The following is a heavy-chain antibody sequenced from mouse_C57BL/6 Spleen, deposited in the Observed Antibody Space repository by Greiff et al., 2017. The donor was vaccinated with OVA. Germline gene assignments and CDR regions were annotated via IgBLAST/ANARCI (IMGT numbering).Heavy chain of an antibody. CDR1: GFSLTSYA. V-gene: IGHV2-9-1*01. CDR2: IWTGGGT. CDR3: ARFPSTVVADYYAMDY. Sequence: VQLQQSGPGLVAPSQSLSITCTVSGFSLTSYAISWVRQPPGKGLEWLGVIWTGGGTNYNSALKSRLSISKDNSKSQVFLKMNSLQTDDTARYYCARFPSTVVADYYAMDYWGQGTSVTVSS. D-gene: IGHD1-1*01. J-gene: IGHJ4*01.